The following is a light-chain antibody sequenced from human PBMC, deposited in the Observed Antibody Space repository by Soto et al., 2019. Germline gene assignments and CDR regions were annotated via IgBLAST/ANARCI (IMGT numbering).Light chain of an antibody. Sequence: DIQMTQSPSSLSASVGDRVTITCRTSQSITTYLSWYQQQQRKAPQLLIYAASSLQSGVPSSFSGSGSGTDFTLSISSLQPEDFATYYFQQSYSILITFGQGTRLEIK. CDR1: QSITTY. CDR2: AAS. CDR3: QQSYSILIT. V-gene: IGKV1-39*01. J-gene: IGKJ5*01.